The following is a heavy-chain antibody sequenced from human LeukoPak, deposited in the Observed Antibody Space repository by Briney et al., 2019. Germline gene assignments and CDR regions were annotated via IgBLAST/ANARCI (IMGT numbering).Heavy chain of an antibody. V-gene: IGHV4-59*01. CDR3: ARDLQYYGSGIDP. D-gene: IGHD3-10*01. CDR2: IYYSGST. J-gene: IGHJ5*02. CDR1: GGSISSYY. Sequence: PSETLSLTCTVSGGSISSYYWSWIRQPPGKGLEWIGYIYYSGSTNYNPSLKSRVTISVDTSKNQFSLKLSSVTAADTAVYYCARDLQYYGSGIDPWGQGTLVTVSS.